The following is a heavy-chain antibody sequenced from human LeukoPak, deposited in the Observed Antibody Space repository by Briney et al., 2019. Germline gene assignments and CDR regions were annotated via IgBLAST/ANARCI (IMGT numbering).Heavy chain of an antibody. CDR3: ARGDLYYDFWSGYGYYFDY. J-gene: IGHJ4*02. CDR1: GGSISSGDYY. D-gene: IGHD3-3*01. V-gene: IGHV4-39*07. Sequence: SETLSLTCTVSGGSISSGDYYWSWIRQPPGKGLEWIGEINHSGSTNYNPSLKSRVTISVDTSKNQFSLKLSSVTAADTAVYYCARGDLYYDFWSGYGYYFDYWGQGTLVTVYS. CDR2: INHSGST.